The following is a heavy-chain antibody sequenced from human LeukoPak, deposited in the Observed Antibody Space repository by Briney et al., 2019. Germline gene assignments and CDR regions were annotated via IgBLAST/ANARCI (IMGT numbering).Heavy chain of an antibody. D-gene: IGHD5-24*01. CDR3: ASMAYYYYYMDV. Sequence: SETLSLTCTVSGGSISSSYYWGWIRPPPGKGLEWIGRIYYSGSTYYNPSLKSRVTISVDTSKNQFSLKLSSVTAADTAVYYCASMAYYYYYMDVWGKGTTVTVSS. CDR1: GGSISSSYY. CDR2: IYYSGST. J-gene: IGHJ6*03. V-gene: IGHV4-39*07.